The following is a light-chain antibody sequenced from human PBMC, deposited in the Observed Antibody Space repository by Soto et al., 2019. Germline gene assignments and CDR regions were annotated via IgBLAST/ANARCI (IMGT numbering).Light chain of an antibody. Sequence: QSALTQPPSASGYPGQSVTISCTGTSNDVGGYNYVSWYQQHPGKAPKLMIYEVSKRPSGVPDRFAGSKSGNTASLTVSGLQAEDEADYSCSSYAGRNNLLFGGGTKLTVL. CDR1: SNDVGGYNY. V-gene: IGLV2-8*01. J-gene: IGLJ2*01. CDR3: SSYAGRNNLL. CDR2: EVS.